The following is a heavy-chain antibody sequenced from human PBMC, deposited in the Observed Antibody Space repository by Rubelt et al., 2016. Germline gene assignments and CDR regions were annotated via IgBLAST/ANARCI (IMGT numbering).Heavy chain of an antibody. J-gene: IGHJ6*02. V-gene: IGHV4-34*01. CDR1: GGSFSGYC. Sequence: QVQLQQWGAGLLKPSETLSLTCAVYGGSFSGYCWRWIRQPPGKGLEWIGEINHSGSTNYHPSLKSRVTISVDTSKNQFSLKLGSVTAADTAVYYCARGRRGSSSWLGRDYYGMDVWGQGTTVTVSS. CDR2: INHSGST. D-gene: IGHD6-13*01. CDR3: ARGRRGSSSWLGRDYYGMDV.